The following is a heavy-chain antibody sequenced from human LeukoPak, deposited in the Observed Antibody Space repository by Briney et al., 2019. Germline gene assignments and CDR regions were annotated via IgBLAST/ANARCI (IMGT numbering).Heavy chain of an antibody. D-gene: IGHD1-7*01. J-gene: IGHJ6*02. CDR1: GGSFSGYY. Sequence: SETLSLTCAVYGGSFSGYYWSWIRQPPGKGLEWIGYIYYSGSTNYNPSLKSRATISVDTSKNQFSLKLSSVTAADTAVYYCARDNWNYGSSMDVWGQGTTVTVSS. CDR2: IYYSGST. V-gene: IGHV4-59*01. CDR3: ARDNWNYGSSMDV.